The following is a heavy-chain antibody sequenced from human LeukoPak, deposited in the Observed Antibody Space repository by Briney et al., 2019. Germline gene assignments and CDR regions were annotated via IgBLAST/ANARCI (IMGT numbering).Heavy chain of an antibody. CDR1: GYTFSDYD. CDR3: ARRLGGDRFDY. CDR2: MSADSGKT. Sequence: ASVKVSCKASGYTFSDYDINWVRQTTGQGLEWLGWMSADSGKTGYSQNLQGRVTLTRDTSTTTAYMELSSLRSEDTAVYYCARRLGGDRFDYWGQGTLVTVSS. D-gene: IGHD3-10*01. J-gene: IGHJ4*02. V-gene: IGHV1-8*01.